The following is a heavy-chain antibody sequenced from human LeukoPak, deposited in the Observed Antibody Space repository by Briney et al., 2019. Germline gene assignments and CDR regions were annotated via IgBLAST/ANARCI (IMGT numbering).Heavy chain of an antibody. V-gene: IGHV1-46*01. D-gene: IGHD1-20*01. CDR1: GYTFTSYY. J-gene: IGHJ4*02. CDR3: ARRLTGTTVRVVGALGY. Sequence: VASVKVSCKASGYTFTSYYMHWVRQAPGQGLEWMGIINPSGGSTSYAQKFQGRVTMTRDTSTSTVYMELSSLRSEDMAVYYCARRLTGTTVRVVGALGYWGQGTLVTVSS. CDR2: INPSGGST.